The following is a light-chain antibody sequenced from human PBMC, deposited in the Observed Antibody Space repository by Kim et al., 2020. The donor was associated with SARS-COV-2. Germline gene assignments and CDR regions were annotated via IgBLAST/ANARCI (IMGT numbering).Light chain of an antibody. Sequence: SVSPGQTASITCSGDKLGDKYASWYQQKPGQSPVVVIYEDKKRPSGIPERFSGSNSGNTATLTISGTQAMDEADYYCQAWDSDTGVFGGGTKLTVL. J-gene: IGLJ3*02. CDR1: KLGDKY. V-gene: IGLV3-1*01. CDR3: QAWDSDTGV. CDR2: EDK.